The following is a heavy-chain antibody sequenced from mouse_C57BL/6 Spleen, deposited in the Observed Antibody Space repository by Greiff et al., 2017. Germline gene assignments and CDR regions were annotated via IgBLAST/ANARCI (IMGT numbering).Heavy chain of an antibody. V-gene: IGHV5-4*03. Sequence: DVKLVESGGGLVKPGGSLKLSCAASGFTFSSYAMSWVRQIPEKRLEWVATISDGGSYTYYPDNVKGRFTISSDNAKNNLYLQMSHLKSENTAMYNSDGDGDIKGDMDCWGPATTVSVST. CDR1: GFTFSSYA. J-gene: IGHJ4*01. D-gene: IGHD1-1*01. CDR3: DGDGDIKGDMDC. CDR2: ISDGGSYT.